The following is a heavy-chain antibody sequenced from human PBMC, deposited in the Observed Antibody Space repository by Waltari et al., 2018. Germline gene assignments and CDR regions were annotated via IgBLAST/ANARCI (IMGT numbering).Heavy chain of an antibody. V-gene: IGHV4-39*01. CDR3: ATYVGASVGTAAFDV. J-gene: IGHJ3*01. CDR1: VGPLTSTRHY. D-gene: IGHD3-16*01. Sequence: QMHLPESAPGLVQPSVTLPLTGSVSVGPLTSTRHYWGCIRHAPGKGLEWTGTISYSVAIYNNPSLKSRLTISVDTSKNQFSLKLSSVTAADTALYYCATYVGASVGTAAFDVWGQGTMVTVSS. CDR2: ISYSVAI.